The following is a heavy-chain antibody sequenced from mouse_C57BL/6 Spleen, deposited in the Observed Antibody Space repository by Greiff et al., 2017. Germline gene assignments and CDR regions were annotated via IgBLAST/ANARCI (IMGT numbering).Heavy chain of an antibody. Sequence: EVQLVESGGGLVKPGGSLKLSCAASGFTFSSYAMSWVRQTPEKRLEWVATISDGGSYTYYPDNVKGRFTISRDNAKNNLYLQMSHLKSEDTAMYYCAREGGLDGYPYFDYWGQGTTLTVSS. V-gene: IGHV5-4*01. D-gene: IGHD2-3*01. CDR2: ISDGGSYT. CDR1: GFTFSSYA. J-gene: IGHJ2*01. CDR3: AREGGLDGYPYFDY.